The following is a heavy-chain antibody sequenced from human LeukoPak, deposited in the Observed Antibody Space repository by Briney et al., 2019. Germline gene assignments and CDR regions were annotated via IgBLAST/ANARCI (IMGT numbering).Heavy chain of an antibody. D-gene: IGHD3-22*01. V-gene: IGHV4-4*07. J-gene: IGHJ4*02. CDR1: GGSISSYY. CDR3: ARFSNYYDSSVHYLDH. CDR2: IYTSGST. Sequence: SETLSHTCTVSGGSISSYYWSWIRQPAGKGLEWIGRIYTSGSTNYNPSLRSRVTISVDTSKNQFSLRLSSVTAADTAVYYCARFSNYYDSSVHYLDHWGQGTLVSVSS.